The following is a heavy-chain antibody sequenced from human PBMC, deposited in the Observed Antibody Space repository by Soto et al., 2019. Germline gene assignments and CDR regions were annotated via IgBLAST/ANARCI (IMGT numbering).Heavy chain of an antibody. CDR3: ARDAGSTEYFFAS. J-gene: IGHJ4*02. CDR1: GFTFRTYA. CDR2: ISHDGSNT. V-gene: IGHV3-30*03. Sequence: QVQVVESGGGVVQPGRSLRLSCAASGFTFRTYAMHWVRQAPGKGLEWVAVISHDGSNTDYGDSVKGRFTISRDNSKSTLSLQMNSLGPEDTGVYYCARDAGSTEYFFASWGQGALVSCSS.